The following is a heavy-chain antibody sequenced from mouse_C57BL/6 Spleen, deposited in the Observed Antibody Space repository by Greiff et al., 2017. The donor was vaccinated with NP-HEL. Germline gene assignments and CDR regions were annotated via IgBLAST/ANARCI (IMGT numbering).Heavy chain of an antibody. CDR2: IDPNSGGT. J-gene: IGHJ3*01. D-gene: IGHD2-1*01. Sequence: QVQLQQPGAELVKPGASVKLSCKASGYTFTSYWMHWVKQRPGRGLEWIGGIDPNSGGTKYNEKFKSKATLTVDKPSSTAYMQLSSLTSEDSAVYYCARWDYGNPFAYWGQGTLVTVSA. V-gene: IGHV1-72*01. CDR1: GYTFTSYW. CDR3: ARWDYGNPFAY.